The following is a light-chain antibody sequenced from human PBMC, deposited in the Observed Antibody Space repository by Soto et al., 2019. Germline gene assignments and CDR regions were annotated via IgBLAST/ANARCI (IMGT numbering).Light chain of an antibody. CDR1: QSVSSY. CDR2: DAS. CDR3: QQRSNWPPIFS. J-gene: IGKJ3*01. V-gene: IGKV3-11*01. Sequence: EIVLTQSPATLSLSPGERATLSCRASQSVSSYLAWYQQKPGQAPRLLIYDASNRATGIPARFSGSGSGTDFTLTITSLVPEDFAVYSCQQRSNWPPIFSFGPGTKVDFK.